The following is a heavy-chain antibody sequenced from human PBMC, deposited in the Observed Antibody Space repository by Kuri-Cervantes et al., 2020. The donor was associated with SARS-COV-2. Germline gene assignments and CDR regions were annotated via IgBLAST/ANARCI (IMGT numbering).Heavy chain of an antibody. CDR2: ISYDGSNK. D-gene: IGHD3-10*01. Sequence: GGSLRLSCAASGFTFSSYGMHWVRQAPGKGLEWVAVISYDGSNKYYADSVKGRFTISRDNSKNTLYLQMNSLRAEDTALYYCTKGDESSGDSWGQGTLVTVSS. CDR3: TKGDESSGDS. CDR1: GFTFSSYG. V-gene: IGHV3-30*18. J-gene: IGHJ5*01.